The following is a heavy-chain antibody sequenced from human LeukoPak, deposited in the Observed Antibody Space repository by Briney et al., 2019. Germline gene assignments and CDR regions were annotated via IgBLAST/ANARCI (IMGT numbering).Heavy chain of an antibody. V-gene: IGHV3-48*03. J-gene: IGHJ1*01. CDR3: AKDALVSGSYLEYFQH. CDR2: ISSSGSTI. Sequence: GGSLRLSCAASGFTFSSYEMNWVRQAPGKGLEWVSYISSSGSTIYYADSVKGRFTISRDNAKNSLYLQMNSLRAEDTAVYYCAKDALVSGSYLEYFQHWGQGTLVTVSS. CDR1: GFTFSSYE. D-gene: IGHD1-26*01.